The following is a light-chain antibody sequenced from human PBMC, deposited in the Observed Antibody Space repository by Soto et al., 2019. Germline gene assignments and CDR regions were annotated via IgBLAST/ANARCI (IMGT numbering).Light chain of an antibody. Sequence: QSALTQPASMSGSPGQSITISCTGTSGDVGFDDFVSWYQQHPGKVPRLIIYGVTKRPSGVSHRFSGSKSGNTASLTISGLQVEDEADYSCASYTGSSTYLFGGGTKVTVL. CDR3: ASYTGSSTYL. V-gene: IGLV2-14*03. CDR1: SGDVGFDDF. CDR2: GVT. J-gene: IGLJ3*02.